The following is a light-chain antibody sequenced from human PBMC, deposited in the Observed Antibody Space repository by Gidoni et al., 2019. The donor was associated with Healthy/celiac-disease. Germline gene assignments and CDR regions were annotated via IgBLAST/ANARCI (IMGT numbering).Light chain of an antibody. CDR1: QSISSY. CDR2: AAP. V-gene: IGKV1-39*01. Sequence: DIQMTQSPSSLSASVGDRVTITCRASQSISSYVNWYQQKPGKAPKLLIYAAPSLQSGVPSRFSGSGSGTDFTLTISSLQPEDFATYYCQQSYSTPLTFDQGTKVEIK. J-gene: IGKJ1*01. CDR3: QQSYSTPLT.